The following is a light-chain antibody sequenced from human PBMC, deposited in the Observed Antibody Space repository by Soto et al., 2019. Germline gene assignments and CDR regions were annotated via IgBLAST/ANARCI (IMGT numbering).Light chain of an antibody. CDR2: STN. J-gene: IGLJ3*02. Sequence: QAVVTQEPSFSVSPGGTVTLTCGLSSGSVSTSYYPSWYQQTPGQTPRTLIYSTNTRSSGVPDRFSGSILGNKAALTITGAQADDEPDYYCVLYMGRGIWVFGGGTQLTVL. CDR3: VLYMGRGIWV. V-gene: IGLV8-61*01. CDR1: SGSVSTSYY.